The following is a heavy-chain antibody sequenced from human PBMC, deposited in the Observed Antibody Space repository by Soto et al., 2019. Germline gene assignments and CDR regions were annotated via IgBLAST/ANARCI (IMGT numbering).Heavy chain of an antibody. CDR1: GFTFSSYA. Sequence: LRLSCAASGFTFSSYAMHWVRQAPGKGLEWVAVISYDGSNKYYADSVKGRFTISRDNSKNTLYLQMNSLRAEDTAVYYCASPRGDYGDYQDAFDIWGQGTMVTVSS. V-gene: IGHV3-30-3*01. CDR2: ISYDGSNK. J-gene: IGHJ3*02. CDR3: ASPRGDYGDYQDAFDI. D-gene: IGHD4-17*01.